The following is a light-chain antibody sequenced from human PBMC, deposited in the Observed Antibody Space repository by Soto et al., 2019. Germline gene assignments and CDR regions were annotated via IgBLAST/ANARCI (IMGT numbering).Light chain of an antibody. CDR1: SSNIGSNT. Sequence: QSVLTQPPSASGTPGQRVTISCSGSSSNIGSNTVSWYQHLPGTAPKLLIYYHNQRPSGFPDRFSGSKSGTSASLAISGPQSEDEANYYCATWDDSLNVALFGGGTQLTVL. V-gene: IGLV1-44*01. CDR3: ATWDDSLNVAL. CDR2: YHN. J-gene: IGLJ2*01.